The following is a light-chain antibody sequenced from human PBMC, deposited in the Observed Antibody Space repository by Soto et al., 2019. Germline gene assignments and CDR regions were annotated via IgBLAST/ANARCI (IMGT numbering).Light chain of an antibody. Sequence: DIQMTQSPSSLSASVGDRVTITCRASQSISSYLNWYQQKPGKAPKLLTYAASSLQSGVTPRFRGSGSGTDFTLTISSLQPEDFATYYCQQGYSTPRTFGGVTKVEIK. CDR2: AAS. CDR1: QSISSY. J-gene: IGKJ4*01. V-gene: IGKV1-39*01. CDR3: QQGYSTPRT.